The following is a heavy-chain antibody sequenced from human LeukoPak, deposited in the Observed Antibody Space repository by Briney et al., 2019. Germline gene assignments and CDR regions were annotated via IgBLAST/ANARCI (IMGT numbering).Heavy chain of an antibody. CDR3: ARGDTAMVTNDY. J-gene: IGHJ4*02. V-gene: IGHV3-21*01. CDR2: ISSSSSYI. CDR1: GFTFSSYS. D-gene: IGHD5-18*01. Sequence: GGSLRLSCAASGFTFSSYSMNWVRQAPGKGLEWVSSISSSSSYIYYADSVKGRFTISRDNAKNSLYLQMNSLRAEDTAVYYCARGDTAMVTNDYWGQGTLVAVSS.